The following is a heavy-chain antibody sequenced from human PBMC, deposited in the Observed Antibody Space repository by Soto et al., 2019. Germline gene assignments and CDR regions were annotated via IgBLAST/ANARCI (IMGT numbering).Heavy chain of an antibody. CDR1: GFTFSSYG. CDR2: ISYDGSNK. D-gene: IGHD3-10*01. V-gene: IGHV3-30*18. CDR3: AKSRMVRDLTRGGHVDY. Sequence: QVQLVESGGGVVQPGRSLRLSCAASGFTFSSYGMHWVRQAPGKGLEWVAVISYDGSNKYYADSVKGRFTISRDNSKNTLYLQMNSLRAEDTAVYYCAKSRMVRDLTRGGHVDYWGQGTLVTVSS. J-gene: IGHJ4*02.